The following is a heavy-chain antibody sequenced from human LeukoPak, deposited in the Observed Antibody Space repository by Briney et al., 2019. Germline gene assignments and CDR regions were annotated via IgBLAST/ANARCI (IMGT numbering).Heavy chain of an antibody. CDR3: ARGSGTITMVRGVLYGMDV. J-gene: IGHJ6*02. CDR1: GGTFSSYA. V-gene: IGHV1-69*01. D-gene: IGHD3-10*01. CDR2: IIPIFGTA. Sequence: GSSVKVSCKASGGTFSSYAISWVRQAPGQGLEWMGGIIPIFGTANYAQKFKGRVTITADESTSTAYMELSSLRSDDTAVYYCARGSGTITMVRGVLYGMDVWGQGTTVTVSS.